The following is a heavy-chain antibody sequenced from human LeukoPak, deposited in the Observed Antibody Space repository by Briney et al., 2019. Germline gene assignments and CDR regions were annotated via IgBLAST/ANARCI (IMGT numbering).Heavy chain of an antibody. Sequence: GGSLRLSCAASGFTFSSYAMTWVRQAPGKGLEWVSAMTSGGGTYYADSVKGRFTISRDNSKNTLYLQMNSLRAEDTALYYCAKKLAVGGPNFFDYWGQGTQVTVSS. CDR2: MTSGGGT. J-gene: IGHJ4*02. D-gene: IGHD6-19*01. V-gene: IGHV3-23*01. CDR1: GFTFSSYA. CDR3: AKKLAVGGPNFFDY.